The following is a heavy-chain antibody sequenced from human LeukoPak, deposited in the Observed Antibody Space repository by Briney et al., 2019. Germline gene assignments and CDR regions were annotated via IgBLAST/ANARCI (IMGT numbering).Heavy chain of an antibody. D-gene: IGHD4-17*01. Sequence: SETLSLTCTVSGGSISSSSYYWGWLRPPPGKGLEGIGSIYYSGSTYYNPSLKSRVTISVDTSKNQFSLKLSSVTAADTAVYYCARGRDYGDYAPLYYFDYWGQGTLVTVSS. CDR1: GGSISSSSYY. V-gene: IGHV4-39*01. CDR3: ARGRDYGDYAPLYYFDY. CDR2: IYYSGST. J-gene: IGHJ4*02.